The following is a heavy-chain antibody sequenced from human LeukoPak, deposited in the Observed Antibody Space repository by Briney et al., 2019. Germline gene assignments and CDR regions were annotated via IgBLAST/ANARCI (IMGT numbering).Heavy chain of an antibody. J-gene: IGHJ6*02. CDR1: GFTFSSYW. V-gene: IGHV3-74*01. D-gene: IGHD6-19*01. CDR3: ARPSSGHGLYGMDV. CDR2: INSDGSST. Sequence: PGGSLRLSCAASGFTFSSYWMHWVRQAPGKGLVWVSRINSDGSSTSYADSVKGRFTISRDNAKNTLYLQMNSLRAEDTAVYYCARPSSGHGLYGMDVWGQGTTVTVSS.